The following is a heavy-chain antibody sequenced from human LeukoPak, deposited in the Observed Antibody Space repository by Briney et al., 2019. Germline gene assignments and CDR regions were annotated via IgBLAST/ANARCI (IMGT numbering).Heavy chain of an antibody. CDR3: AKDYYDSSGYIDY. Sequence: GRSLRLSCAASGFTFDDYAMHWVQQAPGKGLEWVSGISWNSGSIGYADSVKGRFTISRDNAKNSLYLQMNSLRAEDTALYYCAKDYYDSSGYIDYWGQGTLVTVSS. D-gene: IGHD3-22*01. CDR1: GFTFDDYA. J-gene: IGHJ4*02. CDR2: ISWNSGSI. V-gene: IGHV3-9*01.